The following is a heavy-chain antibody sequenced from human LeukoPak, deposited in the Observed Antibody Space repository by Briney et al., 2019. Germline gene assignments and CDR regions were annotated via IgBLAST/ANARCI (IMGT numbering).Heavy chain of an antibody. CDR2: IYHSGST. CDR3: ARAQVGATDWFDP. CDR1: GYSISSDYY. D-gene: IGHD1-26*01. Sequence: PSETLSLTCAVSGYSISSDYYWGWIRPPPGKGLEWIGSIYHSGSTYYNPSLKSRVTISVDTSKNQFSLKLSSVTPADTAVYYCARAQVGATDWFDPWGQGTLVTVSS. V-gene: IGHV4-38-2*01. J-gene: IGHJ5*02.